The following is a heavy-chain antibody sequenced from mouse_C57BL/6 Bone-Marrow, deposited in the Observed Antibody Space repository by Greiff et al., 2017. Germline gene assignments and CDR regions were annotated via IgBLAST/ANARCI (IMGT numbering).Heavy chain of an antibody. CDR2: IDPSDSYT. J-gene: IGHJ4*01. V-gene: IGHV1-59*01. CDR3: ARGGGNYAMDY. Sequence: QVQLQQPGAELVRPGTSVKLSCKASGYTFTSYWMHWVKQRPGQGLEWIGVIDPSDSYTNYNPKFKGKATLTVDTSSSTAYMQLSSLTSEDSAVSYCARGGGNYAMDYWGQGTSVTVSS. CDR1: GYTFTSYW.